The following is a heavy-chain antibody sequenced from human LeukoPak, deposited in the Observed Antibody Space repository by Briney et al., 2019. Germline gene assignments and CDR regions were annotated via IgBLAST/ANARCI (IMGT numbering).Heavy chain of an antibody. V-gene: IGHV4-4*07. CDR1: GGSISSYS. J-gene: IGHJ3*02. D-gene: IGHD5-18*01. Sequence: SETLSLTCTVSGGSISSYSWNWIRQPAGKGLEWIGRIYTSGSTNYNPSLKSRVTISIDTSKNQFSLKLSSVTAADTAAYYCARLDTTTNAFDIWGQGTMVTVSS. CDR2: IYTSGST. CDR3: ARLDTTTNAFDI.